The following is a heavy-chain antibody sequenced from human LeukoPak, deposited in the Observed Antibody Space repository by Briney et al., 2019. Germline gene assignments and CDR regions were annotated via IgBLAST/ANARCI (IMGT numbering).Heavy chain of an antibody. CDR1: GGTFSSYA. CDR2: IIPIFGTA. D-gene: IGHD3-10*01. Sequence: ASVKVSCMASGGTFSSYAISWVRQAPGQGLEWMGGIIPIFGTANYAQKFQGRVTITADESTSTAYMELSSLRSEDTAVYYCARDYIKGYCGPSWVFDPWGQGTLVTVSS. CDR3: ARDYIKGYCGPSWVFDP. J-gene: IGHJ5*02. V-gene: IGHV1-69*13.